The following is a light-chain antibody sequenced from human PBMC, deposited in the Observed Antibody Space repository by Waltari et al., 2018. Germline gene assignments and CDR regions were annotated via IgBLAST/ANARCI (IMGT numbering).Light chain of an antibody. CDR3: QSYDRSLSVV. V-gene: IGLV1-40*01. Sequence: QSALTQPPSVSGAPGQRVTISCTGSGSNIGAGYDVHWYQQFPGTVPKLLLSGNNKRPSRVPDRFSASKTGTSASLAITGLQAEDEADYYCQSYDRSLSVVFGGGTKLTVL. CDR1: GSNIGAGYD. J-gene: IGLJ2*01. CDR2: GNN.